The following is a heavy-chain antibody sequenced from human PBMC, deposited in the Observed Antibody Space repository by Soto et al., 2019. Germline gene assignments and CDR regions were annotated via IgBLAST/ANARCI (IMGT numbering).Heavy chain of an antibody. J-gene: IGHJ3*02. D-gene: IGHD3-22*01. V-gene: IGHV1-18*01. Sequence: ASVKVSCKASGYTFTSYGISWVRQAPGQGLEWMGWISAYNGNTNYAQKLQGRVTMTTDTSTSTAYMELRSLRSDDTAVYYCAREIMDYYDSSGYYHAFDIWGQGTTVT. CDR1: GYTFTSYG. CDR2: ISAYNGNT. CDR3: AREIMDYYDSSGYYHAFDI.